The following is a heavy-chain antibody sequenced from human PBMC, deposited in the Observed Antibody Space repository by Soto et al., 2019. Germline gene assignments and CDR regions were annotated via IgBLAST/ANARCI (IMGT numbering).Heavy chain of an antibody. CDR3: ARGAYGDISFDY. Sequence: QVQLVQSGGEVKKPGASVKVSCKASGYTFTSYGVSWVRQAPGQGLEWVGWIRTNNGDTHYAQKVQDRVTMTTDTATGTVYMELRSLRSDDTAVYYCARGAYGDISFDYWGQGTLVNGSS. J-gene: IGHJ4*02. CDR1: GYTFTSYG. V-gene: IGHV1-18*01. CDR2: IRTNNGDT. D-gene: IGHD4-17*01.